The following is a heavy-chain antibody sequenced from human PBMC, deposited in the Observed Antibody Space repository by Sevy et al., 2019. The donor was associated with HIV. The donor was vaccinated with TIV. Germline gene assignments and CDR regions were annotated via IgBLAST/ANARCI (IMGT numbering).Heavy chain of an antibody. D-gene: IGHD3-16*01. CDR1: GYSISSGYY. CDR3: ARDLGEQRWGNWFDP. Sequence: SETLSLTCTVSGYSISSGYYWGWIRQPPGKGLEWIGSIYHSGSTYYNPSLKSRVTIPVDTSKNQFSLKLSSVTAADTAVYYCARDLGEQRWGNWFDPWGQGTLVTVSS. J-gene: IGHJ5*02. V-gene: IGHV4-38-2*02. CDR2: IYHSGST.